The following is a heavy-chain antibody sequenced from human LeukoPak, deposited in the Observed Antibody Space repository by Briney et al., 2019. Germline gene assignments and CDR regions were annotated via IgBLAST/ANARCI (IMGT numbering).Heavy chain of an antibody. J-gene: IGHJ5*02. CDR2: ISAYNGNT. CDR1: GYTFTSYG. V-gene: IGHV1-18*01. D-gene: IGHD6-19*01. CDR3: ARWGSSGWFEKYNWFDP. Sequence: GASVKVPCKASGYTFTSYGISWVRQAPGQGLEWMGWISAYNGNTNYAQKLQGRVTMTTDTSTSTAYMELRSLRSDDTAVSYCARWGSSGWFEKYNWFDPWGQGTLVTVSS.